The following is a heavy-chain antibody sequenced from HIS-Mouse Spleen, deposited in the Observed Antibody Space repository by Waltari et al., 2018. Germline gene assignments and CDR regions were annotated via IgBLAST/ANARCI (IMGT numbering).Heavy chain of an antibody. J-gene: IGHJ4*02. CDR1: GYTFTSYD. V-gene: IGHV1-8*01. CDR3: ARGHDYSNYFDY. D-gene: IGHD4-4*01. Sequence: QVQLVQSGAEVKKPGASVKVSCKASGYTFTSYDINWVRQATGQGLEWMGWMNPNRGNTGYAHKFQGRVTMTRNTSISTAYMELSSLRSEDTAVYYCARGHDYSNYFDYWGQGTLVTVSS. CDR2: MNPNRGNT.